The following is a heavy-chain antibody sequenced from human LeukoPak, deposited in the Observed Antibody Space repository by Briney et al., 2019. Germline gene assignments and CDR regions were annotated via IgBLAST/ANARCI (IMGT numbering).Heavy chain of an antibody. V-gene: IGHV4-39*01. CDR1: GGSISSSRYY. CDR2: IYYSGST. CDR3: ARDRSTTVTTYLDY. Sequence: SETLSLTCTVSGGSISSSRYYWGWIRQPPGKGLEWIGSIYYSGSTYYNPSLKSRVTISVDTSKNQFSLKLSSVTAADTAVYYCARDRSTTVTTYLDYWGQGTLVTVSS. J-gene: IGHJ4*02. D-gene: IGHD4-17*01.